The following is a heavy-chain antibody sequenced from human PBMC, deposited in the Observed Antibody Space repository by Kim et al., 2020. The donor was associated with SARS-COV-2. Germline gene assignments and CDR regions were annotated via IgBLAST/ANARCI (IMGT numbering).Heavy chain of an antibody. J-gene: IGHJ5*02. CDR2: ISNDGTYT. V-gene: IGHV3-30*18. Sequence: GESLKISCTASGFTFSRYGMHWVRQAPGKGLEWVTVISNDGTYTNYADSVKGRFTISRDDSKNTLFLQMNSLRVEDTAIYYCAKDIRAVLGAETFGPWGQ. CDR3: AKDIRAVLGAETFGP. D-gene: IGHD3-3*01. CDR1: GFTFSRYG.